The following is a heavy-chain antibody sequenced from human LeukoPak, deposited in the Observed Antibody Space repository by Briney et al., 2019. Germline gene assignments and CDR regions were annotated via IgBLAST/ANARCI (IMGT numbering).Heavy chain of an antibody. V-gene: IGHV3-7*01. D-gene: IGHD2-8*02. J-gene: IGHJ3*02. CDR3: GRDVSRGAGGAFDI. CDR1: GSTFSRYW. Sequence: PGGSLRLSCAASGSTFSRYWMSWARQAPGKGLEWVANIKQDGSEKYYVDSVKGRFTISRDNAKNSLYLQMNSLRAEDTAVYYCGRDVSRGAGGAFDIWGQGIMATVSS. CDR2: IKQDGSEK.